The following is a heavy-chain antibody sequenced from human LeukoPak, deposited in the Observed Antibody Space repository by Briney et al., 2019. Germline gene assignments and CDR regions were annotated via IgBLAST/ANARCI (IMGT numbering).Heavy chain of an antibody. V-gene: IGHV4-4*02. Sequence: SETLSLTCTVSGDSINSLDLWSWVRQPPGKGLEWIGEMYLSGTTHSNPSVKSRVTISIDKPKNQFFLNLSSVTAADTAVYYCAGLVGRYSSGLYYYYFDYWGQGTLVTVSS. CDR3: AGLVGRYSSGLYYYYFDY. D-gene: IGHD3-22*01. CDR1: GDSINSLDL. J-gene: IGHJ4*02. CDR2: MYLSGTT.